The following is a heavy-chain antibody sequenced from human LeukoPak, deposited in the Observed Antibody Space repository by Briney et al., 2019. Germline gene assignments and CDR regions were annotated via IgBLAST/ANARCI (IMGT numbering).Heavy chain of an antibody. CDR3: ARGYDTIFGVVITDDAFDI. CDR1: GGSISSYY. J-gene: IGHJ3*02. D-gene: IGHD3-3*01. Sequence: SETLSLTCTVSGGSISSYYWSWIRQPPGKGLEWIGYIYYSGSTNYNPSLKSRVTISVDTSKNQFSLKLSSVTAADTAVYYCARGYDTIFGVVITDDAFDIWGQGTMATVSS. CDR2: IYYSGST. V-gene: IGHV4-59*01.